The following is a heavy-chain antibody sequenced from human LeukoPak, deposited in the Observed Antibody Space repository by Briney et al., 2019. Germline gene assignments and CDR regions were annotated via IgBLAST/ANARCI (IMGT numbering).Heavy chain of an antibody. CDR3: VSAYGGLLDY. J-gene: IGHJ4*02. V-gene: IGHV3-48*03. CDR2: ISGSGTTI. CDR1: GFTFSTYE. D-gene: IGHD3-16*01. Sequence: PGGPLRLSCAASGFTFSTYEMNWVRQVTGKGLEWVSYISGSGTTIYSADSVKGRFAISRDNKTNSMYLQMNSLRAEDTAVYYCVSAYGGLLDYWGQGTLVTVSS.